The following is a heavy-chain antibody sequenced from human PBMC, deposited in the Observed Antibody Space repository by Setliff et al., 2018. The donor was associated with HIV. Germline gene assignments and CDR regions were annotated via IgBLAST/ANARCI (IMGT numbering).Heavy chain of an antibody. CDR3: ARGTRSSLNWFDP. V-gene: IGHV4-31*03. CDR1: GDSISSGGYY. CDR2: IYYSGTT. Sequence: KPSETLSLTCTVPGDSISSGGYYWSWIRQHPGKGLEWIGYIYYSGTTYYNPSLQSRLTISVDTSKNQFSLKLSSMTAADTAVYYCARGTRSSLNWFDPWGPGTLVTVSS. D-gene: IGHD2-2*01. J-gene: IGHJ5*02.